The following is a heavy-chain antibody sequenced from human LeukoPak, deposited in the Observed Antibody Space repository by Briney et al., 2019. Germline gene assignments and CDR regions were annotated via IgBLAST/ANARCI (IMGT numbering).Heavy chain of an antibody. D-gene: IGHD6-19*01. CDR1: GYTFTSYG. CDR2: TSVYKDNT. V-gene: IGHV1-18*01. J-gene: IGHJ5*02. Sequence: ASVKVSCKASGYTFTSYGISWVRQAPGQGLEWMGWTSVYKDNTNYAQKLQGRVTMTTDTSTSTAYMELRSLRSDDTAVYYCARGQAIAVAGPFDPWGQGTLVTVSS. CDR3: ARGQAIAVAGPFDP.